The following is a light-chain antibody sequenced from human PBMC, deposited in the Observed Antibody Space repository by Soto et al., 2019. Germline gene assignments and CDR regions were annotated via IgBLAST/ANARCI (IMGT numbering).Light chain of an antibody. J-gene: IGLJ2*01. Sequence: QSALTQPASVSGSPGQSITISCTGTSSDIGGYNYVSWYQQYPGKAPKLMIYDVSNRPSGVSNRFSGSKSGNTASLSISGLQAEDEADYYCSSYIGSSPVVFGGGTKVTVL. CDR2: DVS. CDR3: SSYIGSSPVV. CDR1: SSDIGGYNY. V-gene: IGLV2-14*01.